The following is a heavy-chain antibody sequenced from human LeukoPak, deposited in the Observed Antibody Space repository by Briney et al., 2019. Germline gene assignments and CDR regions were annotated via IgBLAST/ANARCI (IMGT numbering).Heavy chain of an antibody. CDR3: AKGDGPGFDY. V-gene: IGHV3-33*06. Sequence: GGSLRLSCAASGFTFSSYGMHWVRQAPGKGLEWVAVIWYDGSNKYYADSVKGRFSISRDNSKSTMYLQMNSLRAEDTAVYYCAKGDGPGFDYWGQGTLVTVSS. J-gene: IGHJ4*02. D-gene: IGHD2-21*02. CDR2: IWYDGSNK. CDR1: GFTFSSYG.